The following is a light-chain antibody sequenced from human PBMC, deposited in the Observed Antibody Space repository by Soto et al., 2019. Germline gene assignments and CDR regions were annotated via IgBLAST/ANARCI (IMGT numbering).Light chain of an antibody. CDR2: WAS. CDR3: QQYYSTRRT. Sequence: DIVMTQSPDSLAVSLGERATINCKSSQSVLYSSNNKNYLAWYQQKPGQPPKLLIYWASTRESGVPDRFSGSGSETDFTLTISSLQAEDVAVYYCQQYYSTRRTFGQGTKLEIK. V-gene: IGKV4-1*01. CDR1: QSVLYSSNNKNY. J-gene: IGKJ2*01.